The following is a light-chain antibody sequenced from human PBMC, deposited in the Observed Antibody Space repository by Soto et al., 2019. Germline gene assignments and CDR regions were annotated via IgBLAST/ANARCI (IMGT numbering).Light chain of an antibody. Sequence: DIQMTQSPSTLFASVVDRVIVAFRASQSISSWLAWYQQKPGKAPKLLIYQASTLETGVPSRFSGSGSGTEFTLTIAGLQPDDFATYYCQHYNSYPLTFGGGTKVDIK. J-gene: IGKJ4*01. V-gene: IGKV1-5*03. CDR1: QSISSW. CDR3: QHYNSYPLT. CDR2: QAS.